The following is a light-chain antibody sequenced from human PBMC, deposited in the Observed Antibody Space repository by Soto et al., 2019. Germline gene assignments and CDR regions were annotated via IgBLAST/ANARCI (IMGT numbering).Light chain of an antibody. V-gene: IGKV3-15*01. Sequence: EIVTTQSPATLSVSPGERATHSCRASHSVSTQLAWYQPKPGQAPSLLIYDASTKPTGLPARFSGSGSGTDFSCTFGRLQSEDFAVDYGEHFTGWPLTFGGESKVEI. CDR3: EHFTGWPLT. CDR1: HSVSTQ. CDR2: DAS. J-gene: IGKJ4*01.